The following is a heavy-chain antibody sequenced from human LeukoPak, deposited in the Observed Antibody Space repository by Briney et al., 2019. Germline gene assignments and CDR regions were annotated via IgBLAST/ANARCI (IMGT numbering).Heavy chain of an antibody. CDR3: ARRSGGSRKNSNWFDP. J-gene: IGHJ5*02. V-gene: IGHV5-51*07. D-gene: IGHD2-15*01. CDR1: GYSFTSYW. CDR2: IYPGDSDT. Sequence: GESLKISCKGSGYSFTSYWIGWVHQMPGKGLEWMGIIYPGDSDTRYSPSFQGQVTISADKSISTAYLQWSSLKASDTAMYYCARRSGGSRKNSNWFDPWGQGTLVTVSS.